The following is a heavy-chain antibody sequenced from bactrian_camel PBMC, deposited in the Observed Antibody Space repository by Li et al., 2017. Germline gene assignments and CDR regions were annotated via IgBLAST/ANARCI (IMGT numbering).Heavy chain of an antibody. CDR2: ISRDGDST. J-gene: IGHJ4*01. CDR3: ARGFISNLQELPERPY. CDR1: GFQISTIL. D-gene: IGHD5*01. V-gene: IGHV3S42*01. Sequence: VQLVESGGGSVQPGGSLRLSCVVSGFQISTILMSWVRQAPGKELEWVAGISRDGDSTSYADSVKGRSTISRDDAENTLFLRLDSLKTEDTATYYCARGFISNLQELPERPYYGQGTQVTVS.